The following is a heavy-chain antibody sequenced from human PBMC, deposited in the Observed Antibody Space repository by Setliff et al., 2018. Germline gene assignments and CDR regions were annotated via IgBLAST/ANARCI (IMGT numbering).Heavy chain of an antibody. Sequence: PGGSLRLSCEASGFTFSTYEMNWVRQAPGKGLEWVSYISGSGSTTYYADSVMGRFTISRDNAKNSLYLQMNSLRAEDTAVYYCARDHAYGSRFYYYYYGMDVWGQGTTVTVSS. J-gene: IGHJ6*02. D-gene: IGHD3-10*01. CDR1: GFTFSTYE. V-gene: IGHV3-48*03. CDR2: ISGSGSTT. CDR3: ARDHAYGSRFYYYYYGMDV.